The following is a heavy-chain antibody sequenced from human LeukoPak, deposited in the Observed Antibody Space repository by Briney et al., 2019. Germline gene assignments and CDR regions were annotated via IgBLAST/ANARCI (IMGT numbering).Heavy chain of an antibody. J-gene: IGHJ5*02. CDR2: IYWNDDK. Sequence: SGPTLVKPTQTLTLTCTVSGFPLSTSGVGVGWIRQPPGKALEWLALIYWNDDKRYSPSLKSRLTITKDTSKNQVVLTMTNMDPVDTATYYCAHTVMRSWYSDWFDPWGQGTLVTVSS. CDR3: AHTVMRSWYSDWFDP. D-gene: IGHD6-13*01. V-gene: IGHV2-5*01. CDR1: GFPLSTSGVG.